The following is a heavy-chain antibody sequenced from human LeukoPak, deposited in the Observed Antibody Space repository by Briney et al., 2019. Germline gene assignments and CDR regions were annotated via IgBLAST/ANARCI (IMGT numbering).Heavy chain of an antibody. V-gene: IGHV3-23*01. D-gene: IGHD6-25*01. CDR2: ISDSGANT. CDR1: GFTFSSYS. CDR3: AKGIGYYFDY. J-gene: IGHJ4*02. Sequence: GGSLRLSCAASGFTFSSYSMSWVRQAPGKGLEWVSIISDSGANTYYADSVRGRFTISRDNSKNTLYLQMNSLRAEDTAVYYCAKGIGYYFDYWGQGTLVTVSS.